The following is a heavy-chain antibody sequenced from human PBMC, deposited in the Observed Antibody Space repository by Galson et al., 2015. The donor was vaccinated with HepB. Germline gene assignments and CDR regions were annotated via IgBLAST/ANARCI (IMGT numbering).Heavy chain of an antibody. D-gene: IGHD3-10*01. CDR1: GFTFSGSA. CDR2: IRSKANSYAT. J-gene: IGHJ3*02. Sequence: SLRLSCAASGFTFSGSAMHWVRQASGKGLEWVGRIRSKANSYATAYAASVKGRFTISRDDSKNTAYLQMNSLKTEDTAVYYCTRTPGGLLWFGERKDAFDIWGQGTMVTVSS. CDR3: TRTPGGLLWFGERKDAFDI. V-gene: IGHV3-73*01.